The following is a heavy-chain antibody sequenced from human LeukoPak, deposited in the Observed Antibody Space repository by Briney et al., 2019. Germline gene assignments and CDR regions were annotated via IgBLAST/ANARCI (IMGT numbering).Heavy chain of an antibody. D-gene: IGHD6-13*01. CDR3: AKDSTRLSSSWSIRYYYYYYGMDV. CDR1: GFTFSSYW. CDR2: ISGSGGST. Sequence: GGPLRLSCAASGFTFSSYWMHWVRQAPGKGLEWVSAISGSGGSTYYADSVKGRFTISRDNSKNTLYLQMNSLRAEDTAVYYCAKDSTRLSSSWSIRYYYYYYGMDVWGQGTTVTVSS. J-gene: IGHJ6*02. V-gene: IGHV3-23*01.